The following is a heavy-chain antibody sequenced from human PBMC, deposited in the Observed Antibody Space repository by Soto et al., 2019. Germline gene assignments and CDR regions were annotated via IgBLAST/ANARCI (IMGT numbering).Heavy chain of an antibody. CDR2: ISGSAGWT. V-gene: IGHV3-23*01. Sequence: EVQLLESGGGLVQPGGSLRLSCVASGYTFESYAMSWVRQASGKGLEWVSSISGSAGWTNYADSVKGRFTISRDNSKKTLNLQMNSLGAEDTAVYFCARASVKEALDIWGQGTRVTVSS. J-gene: IGHJ3*02. CDR1: GYTFESYA. CDR3: ARASVKEALDI. D-gene: IGHD6-19*01.